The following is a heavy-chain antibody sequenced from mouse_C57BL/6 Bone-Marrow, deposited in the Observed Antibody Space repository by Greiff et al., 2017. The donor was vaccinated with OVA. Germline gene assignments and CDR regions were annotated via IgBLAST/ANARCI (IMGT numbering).Heavy chain of an antibody. Sequence: VKLMESGAELVRPGASVTLSCKASGYTFTDYEMHWVKQTPVHGLEWIGAIDPETGGTAYNQKFKGKAILTADKSSSTAYMELRSLTSEDSAVYYCTSRVLYWGQGTSVTVSS. V-gene: IGHV1-15*01. CDR1: GYTFTDYE. CDR2: IDPETGGT. CDR3: TSRVLY. D-gene: IGHD3-3*01. J-gene: IGHJ4*01.